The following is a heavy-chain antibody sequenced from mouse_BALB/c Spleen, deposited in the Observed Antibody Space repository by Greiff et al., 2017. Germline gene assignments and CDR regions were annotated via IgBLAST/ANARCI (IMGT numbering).Heavy chain of an antibody. J-gene: IGHJ3*01. CDR3: AEDSSGPFAY. CDR1: GYTFTDYN. V-gene: IGHV1S29*02. Sequence: EVKLVESGPELVKPGASVKISCKASGYTFTDYNMHWVKQSHGKSLEWIGYIYPYNGGTGYNQKFKSKATLTVDNSSSTAYMELRSLTSEDSAVYYCAEDSSGPFAYWGQGTLVTVSA. D-gene: IGHD3-2*01. CDR2: IYPYNGGT.